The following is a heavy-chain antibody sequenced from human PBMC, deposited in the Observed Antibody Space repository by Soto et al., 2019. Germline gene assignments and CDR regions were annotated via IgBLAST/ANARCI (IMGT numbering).Heavy chain of an antibody. J-gene: IGHJ3*02. CDR3: VRDRRPQTTAGDTAFDI. Sequence: SQTLSLTCAISGDSVSSNSAAWNWIRQSPSRGLEWLGRTYYRSKWYNDYAVSVKSRITINPDTSKNQFSLQLNSVTPEDTAVNYCVRDRRPQTTAGDTAFDIWGQGTMVTVSS. CDR1: GDSVSSNSAA. D-gene: IGHD5-18*01. V-gene: IGHV6-1*01. CDR2: TYYRSKWYN.